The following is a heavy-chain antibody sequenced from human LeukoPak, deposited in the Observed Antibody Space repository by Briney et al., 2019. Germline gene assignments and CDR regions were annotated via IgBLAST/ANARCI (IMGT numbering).Heavy chain of an antibody. V-gene: IGHV4-34*01. Sequence: SETLSLTCAVYGGSFSVYYWSWIRQPPGNGLEWIGETNHSGSTNYNPSLKSRVTISVDTSKNQLSLKLSSVTAADTAVYYCARGEVVVVPAAMYYYYYMDVWGKGTTVTVSS. CDR2: TNHSGST. D-gene: IGHD2-2*01. CDR3: ARGEVVVVPAAMYYYYYMDV. CDR1: GGSFSVYY. J-gene: IGHJ6*03.